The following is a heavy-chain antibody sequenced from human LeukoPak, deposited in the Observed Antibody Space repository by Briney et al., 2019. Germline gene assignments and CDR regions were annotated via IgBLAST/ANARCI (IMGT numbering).Heavy chain of an antibody. D-gene: IGHD5-24*01. CDR2: IVVGSGNT. Sequence: ASVKVSCKASGFTFTSSAVQWVRQARGQRLEWIGWIVVGSGNTNYAQEFQERVTITRDMSTSTAYMELSSLRSEDTAVYYCAADRGDGYNGGFDYWGQGTLVTVSS. CDR3: AADRGDGYNGGFDY. CDR1: GFTFTSSA. V-gene: IGHV1-58*01. J-gene: IGHJ4*02.